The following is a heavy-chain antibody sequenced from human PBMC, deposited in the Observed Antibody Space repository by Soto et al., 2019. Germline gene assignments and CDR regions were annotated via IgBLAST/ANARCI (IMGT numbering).Heavy chain of an antibody. CDR2: VNANGGST. CDR3: ARPITMVRGAPFAY. Sequence: QVQLVQSGAEVQKPGASVRVSCKASGYTFISFYMHWVRQAPGQGLEWMGVVNANGGSTNYAQKFQGRVTMTRDTSTSTVYMEVNSLRSEDTAVYYCARPITMVRGAPFAYWGQGTLVTVSS. J-gene: IGHJ4*02. V-gene: IGHV1-46*01. CDR1: GYTFISFY. D-gene: IGHD3-10*01.